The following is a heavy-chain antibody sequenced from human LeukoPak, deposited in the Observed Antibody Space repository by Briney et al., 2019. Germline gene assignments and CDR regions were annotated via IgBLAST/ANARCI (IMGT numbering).Heavy chain of an antibody. CDR3: AGEAVVQQLAYFDW. V-gene: IGHV4-39*01. J-gene: IGHJ4*02. D-gene: IGHD6-13*01. CDR2: FSYSGST. CDR1: GGSISSSSYY. Sequence: SETLSLTCTVSGGSISSSSYYWGWIRQPPGKGLEWVASFSYSGSTYYNPSLKSRVTISVDTSKSQFSLKLSSVTAADTAVYYCAGEAVVQQLAYFDWWGQGTLVTVSS.